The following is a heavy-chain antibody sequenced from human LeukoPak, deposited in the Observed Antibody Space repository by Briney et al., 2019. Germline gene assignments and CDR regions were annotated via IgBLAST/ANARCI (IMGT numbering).Heavy chain of an antibody. D-gene: IGHD3-10*01. CDR3: ARGRSVLDY. V-gene: IGHV1-2*02. CDR2: INPNSGGT. J-gene: IGHJ4*02. CDR1: GYTFTDYY. Sequence: GASVKVSCKTSGYTFTDYYIHWVRQAPGQGLEWMGWINPNSGGTYYAQKFQGRVTITRNTSISTAYMELSSLRSEDTAVYYCARGRSVLDYWGQGTLVTVSS.